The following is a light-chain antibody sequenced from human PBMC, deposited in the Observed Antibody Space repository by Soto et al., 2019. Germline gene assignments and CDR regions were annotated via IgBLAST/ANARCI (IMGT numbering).Light chain of an antibody. CDR2: AAS. Sequence: AIQLSHSPCSLSASVSYRATISCRASQGIGNDLAWYQQKPGKAPRLLISAASNLQSGVPSRFSGSGSGTDFTLTISRLQPEDFATYYCLQLYNFSWTFGQGTKVDIK. J-gene: IGKJ1*01. V-gene: IGKV1-6*01. CDR1: QGIGND. CDR3: LQLYNFSWT.